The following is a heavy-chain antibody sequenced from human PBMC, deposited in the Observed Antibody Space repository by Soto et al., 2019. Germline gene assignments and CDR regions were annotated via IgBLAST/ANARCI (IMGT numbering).Heavy chain of an antibody. CDR2: MYFSGFYSGST. D-gene: IGHD3-9*01. V-gene: IGHV4-39*01. CDR3: ARGFDILTFGFCLDY. Sequence: SATLSLTCTVSGGSSNSADFYWSWIRHSPGKGLEWIANMYFSGFYSGSTSYNPSLKSRVTISVDTSKNQFSLQVSSVTAADTAVYYCARGFDILTFGFCLDYWGQGTLVTVSS. CDR1: GGSSNSADFY. J-gene: IGHJ4*02.